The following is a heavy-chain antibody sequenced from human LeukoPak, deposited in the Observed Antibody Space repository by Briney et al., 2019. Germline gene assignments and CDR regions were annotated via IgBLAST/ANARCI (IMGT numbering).Heavy chain of an antibody. J-gene: IGHJ4*02. CDR3: ARSPGYSSSWYYFDY. V-gene: IGHV3-23*01. CDR1: GFTFYSYA. CDR2: FSGSGGST. D-gene: IGHD6-13*01. Sequence: GGSLRLSCAASGFTFYSYAMNWVRQTPGKGLEWVSTFSGSGGSTYYADSVKGRFTISRDNSKNTLYLQMNSLRAEDTAVYYCARSPGYSSSWYYFDYWGQGTLVTVSS.